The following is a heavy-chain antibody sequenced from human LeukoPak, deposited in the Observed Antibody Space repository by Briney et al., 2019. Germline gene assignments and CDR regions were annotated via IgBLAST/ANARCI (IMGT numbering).Heavy chain of an antibody. CDR1: GYTFTSYD. CDR3: ARARRDGYNSDFDY. CDR2: MNPNSGNT. V-gene: IGHV1-8*01. Sequence: GASVKVSCKASGYTFTSYDINWVRQATGQGLEWMGWMNPNSGNTGYAQKFQGRVTMTRNTSISTAYMELSRLRSDDTAVYYCARARRDGYNSDFDYWGQGTLVTVSS. D-gene: IGHD5-24*01. J-gene: IGHJ4*02.